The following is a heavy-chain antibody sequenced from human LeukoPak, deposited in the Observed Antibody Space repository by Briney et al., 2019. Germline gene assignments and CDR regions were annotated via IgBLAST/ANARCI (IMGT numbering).Heavy chain of an antibody. CDR3: ARDLGFLEWLLYNY. CDR2: INPNSGGT. J-gene: IGHJ4*02. Sequence: ASVKVSCKASGYTFTGYYMHWVRQAPGQGLEWMGWINPNSGGTNYAQKFQGRVTMTRDTSISTAYMELSKLRSDDTAVYYCARDLGFLEWLLYNYWGQGTLVTVSS. CDR1: GYTFTGYY. V-gene: IGHV1-2*02. D-gene: IGHD3-3*01.